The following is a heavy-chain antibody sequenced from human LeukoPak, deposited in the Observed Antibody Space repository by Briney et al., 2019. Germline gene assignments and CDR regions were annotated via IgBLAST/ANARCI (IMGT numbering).Heavy chain of an antibody. V-gene: IGHV5-10-1*01. CDR2: IDPSDSYT. J-gene: IGHJ5*02. D-gene: IGHD1-7*01. CDR3: ARRRGTTVSFDP. CDR1: GYSLTSYW. Sequence: GESLIIYCNCSGYSLTSYWIRWGRQMPGKGLEWMGRIDPSDSYTNYSPSFRGHVSISADKSISTAYLHWSSLKASDTAIYYCARRRGTTVSFDPWGQGTLVTVSS.